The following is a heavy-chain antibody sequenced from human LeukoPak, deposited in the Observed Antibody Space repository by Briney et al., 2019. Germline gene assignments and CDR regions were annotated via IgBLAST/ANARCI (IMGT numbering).Heavy chain of an antibody. D-gene: IGHD3-10*01. CDR2: INTDGSST. CDR3: ARERITMVRGVNYYYYGMDV. J-gene: IGHJ6*02. Sequence: GGSLRLSCAASGFTFSSYWMHWVRQAPGKGLVWVSRINTDGSSTSYADSVKGRFTISRDNAKNTLYLQMNSLRAEDTAVYYCARERITMVRGVNYYYYGMDVWGQGTTVTVSS. CDR1: GFTFSSYW. V-gene: IGHV3-74*01.